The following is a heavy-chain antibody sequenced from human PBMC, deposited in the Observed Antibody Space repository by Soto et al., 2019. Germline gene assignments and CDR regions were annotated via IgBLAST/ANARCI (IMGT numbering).Heavy chain of an antibody. CDR2: ISGSGGST. CDR3: ATFIVVVPVAIDY. Sequence: GGSLRLSCAASGFTFSSYAMSWVRQAPGKGLEWVSAISGSGGSTYYADSVKGRFTISRDNSKNTLYLQMNSLRAEDTAVYYCATFIVVVPVAIDYWGQGTLVTVSS. V-gene: IGHV3-23*01. CDR1: GFTFSSYA. J-gene: IGHJ4*02. D-gene: IGHD2-2*01.